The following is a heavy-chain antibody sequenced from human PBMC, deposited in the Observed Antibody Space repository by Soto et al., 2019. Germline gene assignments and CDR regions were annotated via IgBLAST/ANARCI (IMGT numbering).Heavy chain of an antibody. V-gene: IGHV4-31*03. J-gene: IGHJ4*02. CDR3: ARDWAGGSGTKRYFDY. D-gene: IGHD3-10*01. CDR2: IYYSGST. Sequence: QVQLQESGPGLVKPSQTLSLTCTVSGGSISSGGYYWSWIRQHPGKGLEWIGYIYYSGSTYYNPSVTSRVTISVDTSKNQFSLKLSSVTAADTAVYYCARDWAGGSGTKRYFDYWGQGTLVTVSS. CDR1: GGSISSGGYY.